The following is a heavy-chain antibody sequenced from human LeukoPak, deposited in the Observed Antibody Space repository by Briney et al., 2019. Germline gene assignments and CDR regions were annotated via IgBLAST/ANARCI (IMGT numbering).Heavy chain of an antibody. D-gene: IGHD1-26*01. Sequence: GASVKVSCKASGYTFTGYYMHWVRQAPGQGLEWMGWISAYNGNTNYAQKLQGRVTMTTDTSTSTAYMELGSLRSDDTAVYYCARGLSSGSPTFNVWYFDLWGRGTLVTVSS. CDR3: ARGLSSGSPTFNVWYFDL. V-gene: IGHV1-18*04. CDR1: GYTFTGYY. CDR2: ISAYNGNT. J-gene: IGHJ2*01.